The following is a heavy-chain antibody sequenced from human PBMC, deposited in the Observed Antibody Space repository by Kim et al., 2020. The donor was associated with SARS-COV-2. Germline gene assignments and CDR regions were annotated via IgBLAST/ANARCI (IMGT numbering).Heavy chain of an antibody. Sequence: YAQKLQGRVTMTTDTSTSTAYMELRSLRSDDTAVYYCARILISAYGELDYWGQGTLVTVSS. J-gene: IGHJ4*02. V-gene: IGHV1-18*01. D-gene: IGHD4-17*01. CDR3: ARILISAYGELDY.